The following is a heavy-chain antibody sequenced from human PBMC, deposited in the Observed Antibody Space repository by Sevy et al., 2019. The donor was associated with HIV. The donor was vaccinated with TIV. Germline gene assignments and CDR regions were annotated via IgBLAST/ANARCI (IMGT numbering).Heavy chain of an antibody. J-gene: IGHJ6*02. CDR3: AKAPGDFWSGSNYYYYGMDV. CDR1: GFTFSSYA. D-gene: IGHD3-3*01. V-gene: IGHV3-23*01. Sequence: GGSLRLSCAASGFTFSSYAMSWVRQAPGKGLEWVSAISGSGGSTYYADSVKGRFTISRDNSKNTLYLQMNSLRAEDTAVYYCAKAPGDFWSGSNYYYYGMDVWGQGTTVTVSS. CDR2: ISGSGGST.